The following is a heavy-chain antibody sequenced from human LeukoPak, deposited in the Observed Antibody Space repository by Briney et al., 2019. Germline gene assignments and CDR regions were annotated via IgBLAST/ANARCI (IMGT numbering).Heavy chain of an antibody. CDR2: IYPGDSDT. Sequence: GGSLQISCQGSGSSFTSYWIGWVRQVPGKGLGWMGIIYPGDSDTRYSPSFQGQVTISADKSISTAYLQWSSLKASDTAMYYCARAGIAARHNWFDPWGQGTLVTVSS. CDR3: ARAGIAARHNWFDP. J-gene: IGHJ5*02. V-gene: IGHV5-51*01. D-gene: IGHD6-6*01. CDR1: GSSFTSYW.